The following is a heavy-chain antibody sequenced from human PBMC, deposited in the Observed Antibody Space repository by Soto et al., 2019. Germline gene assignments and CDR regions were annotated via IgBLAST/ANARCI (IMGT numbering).Heavy chain of an antibody. Sequence: SETLSLTCSVSCESIRSSAFYWGWVRQLPGKTLEWLGFIYYDGNTYYNPSLKSRLRISSDTSNNQVSLTLSSATATDTATYYCARSRMGHASPTDFWGHGILVTVSS. V-gene: IGHV4-30-4*08. J-gene: IGHJ4*01. CDR2: IYYDGNT. CDR3: ARSRMGHASPTDF. D-gene: IGHD2-2*01. CDR1: CESIRSSAFY.